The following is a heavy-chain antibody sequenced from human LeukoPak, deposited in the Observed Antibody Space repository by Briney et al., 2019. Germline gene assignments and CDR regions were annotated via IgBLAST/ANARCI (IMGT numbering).Heavy chain of an antibody. CDR1: NYSISSGYY. Sequence: PSETLSLTCTVSNYSISSGYYWGWIRQPPGKGLEWIGYIYYSGSTNYNPSLKSRVTISVDTSKNQFSLKLSSVTAADTAVYYCASGRRSGAASDYWGQGTLVTVSS. D-gene: IGHD6-19*01. CDR2: IYYSGST. V-gene: IGHV4-61*01. CDR3: ASGRRSGAASDY. J-gene: IGHJ4*02.